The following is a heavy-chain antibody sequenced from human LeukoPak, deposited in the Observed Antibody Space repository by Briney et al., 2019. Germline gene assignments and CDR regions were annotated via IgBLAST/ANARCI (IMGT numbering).Heavy chain of an antibody. CDR2: FDPEDGET. CDR1: GYTLTELS. CDR3: ATTLIAMAGDFDY. J-gene: IGHJ4*02. V-gene: IGHV1-24*01. D-gene: IGHD6-19*01. Sequence: ASVKVSCKVSGYTLTELSMHWVRQAPGKGLEWMGGFDPEDGETIYAQKFQGRVTVTEDTSTDTAYMELSSLRSEDTAVYYCATTLIAMAGDFDYWGQGTLVTVSS.